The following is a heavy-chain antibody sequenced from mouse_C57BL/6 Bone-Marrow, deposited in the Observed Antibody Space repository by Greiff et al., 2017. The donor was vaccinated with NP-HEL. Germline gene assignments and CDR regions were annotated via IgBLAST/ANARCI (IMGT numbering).Heavy chain of an antibody. CDR2: INPSSGYT. J-gene: IGHJ3*01. CDR3: AYYSNYCSFAY. D-gene: IGHD2-5*01. Sequence: VQLQQSGAELAKPGASVKLSCKASGYTFTSYWMHWVKQRPGQGLEWIGYINPSSGYTTYNQKFKAKATLTADKSSSTSYMQLSSLTYEDSSVYYCAYYSNYCSFAYWGQGTLVTVSA. V-gene: IGHV1-7*01. CDR1: GYTFTSYW.